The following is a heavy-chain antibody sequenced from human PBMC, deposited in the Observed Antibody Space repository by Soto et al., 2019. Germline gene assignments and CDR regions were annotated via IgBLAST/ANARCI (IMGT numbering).Heavy chain of an antibody. V-gene: IGHV4-59*01. CDR3: ARDWLDYDILTGSTNYYGMDV. CDR1: RGSISSYY. Sequence: SETLSLTCTVSRGSISSYYWSWIRQPPGKGLEWIGYIYYSGSTNYNPSLKSRVTISVDTSKNQFSLKLSSVTAADTAVYYCARDWLDYDILTGSTNYYGMDVWGQGTTVTVSS. J-gene: IGHJ6*02. D-gene: IGHD3-9*01. CDR2: IYYSGST.